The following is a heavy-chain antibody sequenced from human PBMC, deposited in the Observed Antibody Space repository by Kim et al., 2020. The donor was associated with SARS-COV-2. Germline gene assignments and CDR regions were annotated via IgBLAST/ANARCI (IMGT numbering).Heavy chain of an antibody. CDR3: ARMAYYDSSGYSLYYYYGMDV. D-gene: IGHD3-22*01. J-gene: IGHJ6*02. V-gene: IGHV4-59*01. Sequence: SETLSLTCTVSGGSISSYYWSWIRQPPGKGLEWIGYIYYSGSTNYNPSLKSRVTISVDTSKNQFSLKLSSVTAADTAVYYCARMAYYDSSGYSLYYYYGMDVWGQGTTVTVSS. CDR2: IYYSGST. CDR1: GGSISSYY.